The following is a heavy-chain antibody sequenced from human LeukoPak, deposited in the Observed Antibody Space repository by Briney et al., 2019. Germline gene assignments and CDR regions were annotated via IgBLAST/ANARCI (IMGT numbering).Heavy chain of an antibody. CDR2: IYYSGST. Sequence: SETLSLTCTVSGGSISSSSYYWGWIRQPPGKGLEWIRSIYYSGSTYYNPSLKSRVTISVDTSKNQFSLKLSSVTAADTAVYYCARTGYSSSWIPINWFDPWGQGTLVTVSS. D-gene: IGHD6-13*01. J-gene: IGHJ5*02. CDR1: GGSISSSSYY. V-gene: IGHV4-39*01. CDR3: ARTGYSSSWIPINWFDP.